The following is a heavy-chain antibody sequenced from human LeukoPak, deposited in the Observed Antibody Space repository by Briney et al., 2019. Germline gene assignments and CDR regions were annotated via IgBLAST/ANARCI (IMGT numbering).Heavy chain of an antibody. CDR3: ARVGTYDFWSGYYLNAFDI. J-gene: IGHJ3*02. V-gene: IGHV1-2*02. D-gene: IGHD3-3*01. CDR1: GYTFTAYY. CDR2: INPNSGGT. Sequence: ASVKVSCKTSGYTFTAYYMHWVRRAPGQGLEWMGWINPNSGGTDYAQKFQGRVTMTRDTSISTAYMELSRLRSEDTAVYYCARVGTYDFWSGYYLNAFDIWGQGTMVTVSS.